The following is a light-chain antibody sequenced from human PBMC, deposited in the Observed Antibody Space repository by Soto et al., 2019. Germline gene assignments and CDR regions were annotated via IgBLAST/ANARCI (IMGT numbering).Light chain of an antibody. V-gene: IGKV1-5*01. CDR1: QSISSW. J-gene: IGKJ1*01. Sequence: DIQMTQSPSTLSASVGDRVTITCRASQSISSWLAWYQQKPGKAPKLLIYDVSSLESGVPSRFSGSGSGTEFTLTISSLQPDDFATYYCQQQNNWDHQTFGQGTKVEIK. CDR3: QQQNNWDHQT. CDR2: DVS.